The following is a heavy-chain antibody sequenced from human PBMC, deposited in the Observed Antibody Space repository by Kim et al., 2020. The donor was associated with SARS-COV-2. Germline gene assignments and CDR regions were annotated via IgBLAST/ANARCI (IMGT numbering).Heavy chain of an antibody. D-gene: IGHD6-19*01. Sequence: SLRLSCAASGLTFDDYGMHWVRQAPGKGLEWVSSISWNSGKIQYADSVKGRFTISRDNAKNSLYLQMNSLIIEDTAFYYCAKEILSRFSSLPLAGGDFVCCGQGALVIVSS. CDR2: ISWNSGKI. J-gene: IGHJ4*02. V-gene: IGHV3-9*01. CDR3: AKEILSRFSSLPLAGGDFVC. CDR1: GLTFDDYG.